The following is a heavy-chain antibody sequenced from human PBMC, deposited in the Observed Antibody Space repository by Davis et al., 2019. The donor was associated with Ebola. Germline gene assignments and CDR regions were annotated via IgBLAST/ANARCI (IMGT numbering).Heavy chain of an antibody. Sequence: AASVKVSCKASGYTFTSYGISWVRQAPGQGLEWMGWISAYNGNTNYAQKLQGRVTITADKSTSTAYMELSSLRSEDTAVYYCAPDIVVGIDWFDPWGQGTLVTVSS. D-gene: IGHD2-15*01. CDR2: ISAYNGNT. V-gene: IGHV1-18*01. J-gene: IGHJ5*02. CDR1: GYTFTSYG. CDR3: APDIVVGIDWFDP.